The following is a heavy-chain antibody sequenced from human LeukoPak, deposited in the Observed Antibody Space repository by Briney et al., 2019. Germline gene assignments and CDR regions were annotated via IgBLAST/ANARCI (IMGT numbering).Heavy chain of an antibody. CDR3: ARESVGASFDY. D-gene: IGHD1-26*01. V-gene: IGHV3-23*01. CDR1: GFTFNNYA. CDR2: ISGSDGAT. Sequence: PGGSLRLSCAASGFTFNNYAMTWVRQAPGKGLEWVSTISGSDGATYYADSVKGRFTISRDNSKNTLYLQMNSLRAEDTAVYYCARESVGASFDYWGQGTLVTVSS. J-gene: IGHJ4*02.